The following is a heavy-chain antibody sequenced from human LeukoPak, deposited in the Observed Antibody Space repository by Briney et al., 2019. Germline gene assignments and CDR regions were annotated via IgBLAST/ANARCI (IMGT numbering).Heavy chain of an antibody. Sequence: PGGSLRLSCGASGFTFSSYAMSWVRQTPGRGLEWVAGVSPSGGRTLYADSVEGRFTISRDNSNDTVYLQLSSLRAEDSALYYCAKVRGVYCSSPACYYYGSWGQGTPVTVSS. CDR2: VSPSGGRT. CDR1: GFTFSSYA. J-gene: IGHJ4*02. CDR3: AKVRGVYCSSPACYYYGS. V-gene: IGHV3-23*01. D-gene: IGHD2-2*01.